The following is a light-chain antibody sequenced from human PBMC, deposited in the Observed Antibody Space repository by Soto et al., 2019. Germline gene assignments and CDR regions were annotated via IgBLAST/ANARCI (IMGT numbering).Light chain of an antibody. CDR3: LHGSHWLCT. CDR2: RVS. J-gene: IGKJ1*01. V-gene: IGKV2-30*01. Sequence: DVVMTQSPLSLPVTLGQPASISCRSSQSLVYSDGNTYLNWFQQRPGQSPRRLIYRVSYRESGVPVRFRGSGSGTDFTLNISRVEAEDVGVYYLLHGSHWLCTLGQGTKVEIK. CDR1: QSLVYSDGNTY.